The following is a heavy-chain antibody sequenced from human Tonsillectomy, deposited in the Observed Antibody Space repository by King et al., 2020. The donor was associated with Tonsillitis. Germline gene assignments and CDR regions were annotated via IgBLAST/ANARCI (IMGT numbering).Heavy chain of an antibody. D-gene: IGHD3-3*01. V-gene: IGHV3-49*04. CDR3: VRCRSNDFWSGYLAY. J-gene: IGHJ4*02. CDR1: GFTLGDYA. CDR2: IRSTAYGGTA. Sequence: VQLVESGGGLVQPGRSLRLSCTPSGFTLGDYAMNWARQAPGKGLEWVGFIRSTAYGGTAEYAASVKGRFTISRDDSKSIAYLQMNSLTTEDTAVYYCVRCRSNDFWSGYLAYWGQGTLVTVSS.